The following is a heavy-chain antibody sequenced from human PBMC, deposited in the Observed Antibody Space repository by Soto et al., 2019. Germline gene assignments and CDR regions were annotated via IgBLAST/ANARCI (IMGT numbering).Heavy chain of an antibody. J-gene: IGHJ6*02. CDR3: AWSNYGSGSYYNGYYYYGMDV. V-gene: IGHV1-69*13. CDR2: IIPIFGTA. D-gene: IGHD3-10*01. Sequence: GASVKVSCKASGGTFSSYAISWVRQAPGQGLEWIGGIIPIFGTANYAQKFQGRVTITADESTSTAYMELSSLRSEDTAVYYCAWSNYGSGSYYNGYYYYGMDVWGQGTTVTVSS. CDR1: GGTFSSYA.